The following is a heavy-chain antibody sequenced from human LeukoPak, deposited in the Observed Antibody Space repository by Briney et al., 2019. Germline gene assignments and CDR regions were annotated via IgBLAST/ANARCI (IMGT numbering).Heavy chain of an antibody. Sequence: SETLSLTCAVYGGSFSGYYWSWIRQPPGKGLEWIGEINHSGSTNYNPSLKSQVTISVDTSKNQFSLKLSSVTAADTAAYYCARWGSRYCSGGSCSSRWGYYFDYWGQGTLVTVSS. CDR1: GGSFSGYY. CDR3: ARWGSRYCSGGSCSSRWGYYFDY. V-gene: IGHV4-34*01. J-gene: IGHJ4*02. D-gene: IGHD2-15*01. CDR2: INHSGST.